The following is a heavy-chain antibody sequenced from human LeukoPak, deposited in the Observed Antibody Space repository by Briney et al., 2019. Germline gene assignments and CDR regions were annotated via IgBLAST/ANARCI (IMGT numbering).Heavy chain of an antibody. Sequence: GESLQISCQGSGYSFTSYWIGWVRQMPGKGLAWMGIIYPGDSDTRYSPSFQGQVTISADKSINTAYLQWSSLKASDTAVYYCARQDGGAQFYFDYWGQGNLVTVSS. V-gene: IGHV5-51*01. CDR3: ARQDGGAQFYFDY. CDR1: GYSFTSYW. CDR2: IYPGDSDT. J-gene: IGHJ4*02. D-gene: IGHD3-10*01.